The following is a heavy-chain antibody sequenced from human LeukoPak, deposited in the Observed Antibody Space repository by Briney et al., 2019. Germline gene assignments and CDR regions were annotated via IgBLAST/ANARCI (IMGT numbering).Heavy chain of an antibody. D-gene: IGHD2-2*01. CDR3: ARSKDIVVVPAAIRTNLDY. J-gene: IGHJ4*02. V-gene: IGHV1-69*04. CDR2: IIPILGIA. CDR1: GGTFSSYA. Sequence: SVKVSCKASGGTFSSYAISWVRQAPGQGLEWMGRIIPILGIANYAQKFRGRVTITADKSTSTAYMELSSLRSEDTAVYYCARSKDIVVVPAAIRTNLDYWGQGTLVTVSS.